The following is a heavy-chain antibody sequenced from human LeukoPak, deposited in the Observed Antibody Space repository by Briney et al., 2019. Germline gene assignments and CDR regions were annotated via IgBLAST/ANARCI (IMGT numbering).Heavy chain of an antibody. J-gene: IGHJ6*03. CDR2: ISAYNGNT. V-gene: IGHV1-18*01. Sequence: WASVKVSCKASGYTFTSYGISWVRQAPGQGLEWMGWISAYNGNTNYAQKLQGRVTMTTDTSTSTAYMELRSLRSDDTAVYYCASGMGMNYYYYYMDVWGKGTTVTVSS. CDR1: GYTFTSYG. D-gene: IGHD7-27*01. CDR3: ASGMGMNYYYYYMDV.